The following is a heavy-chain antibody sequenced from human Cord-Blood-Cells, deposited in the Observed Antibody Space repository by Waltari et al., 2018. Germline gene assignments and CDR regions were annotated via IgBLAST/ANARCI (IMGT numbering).Heavy chain of an antibody. D-gene: IGHD6-19*01. CDR3: ARRVRRQLYSSGWYFDY. J-gene: IGHJ4*02. Sequence: QLQLQESGPGLVKPSETLSLTCTVSGGSISSSSYYLGWIRHPPGKGRDVIGSIYYSGSTYYNPSLKSRVTISVDTSKNQFSLKLSSVTAADTAVYYCARRVRRQLYSSGWYFDYWGQGTLVTVSS. CDR1: GGSISSSSYY. V-gene: IGHV4-39*01. CDR2: IYYSGST.